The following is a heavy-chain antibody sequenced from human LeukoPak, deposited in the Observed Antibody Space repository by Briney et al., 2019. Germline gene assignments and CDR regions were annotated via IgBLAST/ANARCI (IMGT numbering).Heavy chain of an antibody. J-gene: IGHJ4*02. D-gene: IGHD3-16*01. V-gene: IGHV3-23*01. Sequence: GGSLRLSCAASGFTFSSHAMSWVRQAPGKGLEWVSSINGNGGGSYYIDSVKGRFTVSRDNSENALYLQMNSLRAEDTAVYYCAKVRWGNSFDYWGQGTLVTVSS. CDR1: GFTFSSHA. CDR3: AKVRWGNSFDY. CDR2: INGNGGGS.